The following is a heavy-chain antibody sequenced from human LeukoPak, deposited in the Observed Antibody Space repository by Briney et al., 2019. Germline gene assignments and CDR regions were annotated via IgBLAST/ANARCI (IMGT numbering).Heavy chain of an antibody. CDR3: ARWGTAVTTGGFYYYYMDV. Sequence: ASVKVSCNASGYTFTSYDINWVRQATGQGLEWMGWMTPNSGNTGYAHEVQGRVSMTRTTSITTAYMELSSLRSEDTAVYYCARWGTAVTTGGFYYYYMDVWGKGTTVTVSS. V-gene: IGHV1-8*01. J-gene: IGHJ6*03. D-gene: IGHD4-23*01. CDR1: GYTFTSYD. CDR2: MTPNSGNT.